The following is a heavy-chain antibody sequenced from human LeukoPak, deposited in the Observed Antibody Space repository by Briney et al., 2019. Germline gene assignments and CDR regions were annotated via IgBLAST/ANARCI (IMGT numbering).Heavy chain of an antibody. CDR2: IGSDGKKQ. Sequence: GRSLRLSCVASVFMFSHHVFHWVRQSPDKSLEWVGLIGSDGKKQYYADSVQGRFTISRDNSKNTLFLQMNTLRTDDTALYFCARQMTTTRLLDSWGQGTLVTVSS. V-gene: IGHV3-30*03. CDR3: ARQMTTTRLLDS. J-gene: IGHJ4*02. CDR1: VFMFSHHV. D-gene: IGHD1-1*01.